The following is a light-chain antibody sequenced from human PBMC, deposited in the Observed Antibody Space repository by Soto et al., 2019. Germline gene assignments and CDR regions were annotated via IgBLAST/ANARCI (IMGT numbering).Light chain of an antibody. V-gene: IGLV2-14*03. CDR3: SSYTSSSTLV. CDR2: DVS. J-gene: IGLJ2*01. Sequence: QSALTQPASVSGSPGQSITTSCTGTSSDVGGYNYVSWYQQHPGKVPKLMIYDVSNRPSGVSNRFSGSKSGNTASLTISGLQAEDEADYYCSSYTSSSTLVFGGGTKLTVL. CDR1: SSDVGGYNY.